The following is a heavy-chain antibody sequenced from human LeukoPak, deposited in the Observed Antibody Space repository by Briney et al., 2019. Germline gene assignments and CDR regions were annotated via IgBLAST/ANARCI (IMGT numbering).Heavy chain of an antibody. D-gene: IGHD2/OR15-2a*01. CDR3: AKEYKAMSFSDS. J-gene: IGHJ4*02. CDR2: ISYDGSNK. Sequence: TGGSLRLSCAASGFTFASYGMHWVRQAPGKGLEWVAVISYDGSNKFYSDSVKGRFTISRDNSKNTVYLQMNSLRGEDSAVYYCAKEYKAMSFSDSWGQGTLVTVSS. CDR1: GFTFASYG. V-gene: IGHV3-30*18.